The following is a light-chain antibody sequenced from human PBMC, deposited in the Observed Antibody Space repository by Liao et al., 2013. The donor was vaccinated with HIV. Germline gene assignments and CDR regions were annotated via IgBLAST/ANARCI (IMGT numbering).Light chain of an antibody. CDR1: KLGDKY. V-gene: IGLV3-1*01. CDR2: QDS. J-gene: IGLJ2*01. Sequence: SYELTQPPSVSVSPGQTASITCSGDKLGDKYACWYQQKPGQSPVLVIYQDSDRPSGIPERFSGSNSGNTATLTISRVEAGDEADYYCQVWDSSSDHHVEFGGGTKLTVL. CDR3: QVWDSSSDHHVE.